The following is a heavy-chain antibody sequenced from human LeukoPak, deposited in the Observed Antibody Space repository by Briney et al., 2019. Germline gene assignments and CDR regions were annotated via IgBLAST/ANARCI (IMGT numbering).Heavy chain of an antibody. Sequence: SETLSLTCTVSGASISSYYWTWIRQPAGKGLEWIGRIYTSGSTNYNPSLKSRVTMSADTSKNQFSLKLSSVTAADTAVYYCARDVYQRGYSYGYDYWGQGTLVTVSS. V-gene: IGHV4-4*07. J-gene: IGHJ4*02. CDR1: GASISSYY. CDR3: ARDVYQRGYSYGYDY. CDR2: IYTSGST. D-gene: IGHD5-18*01.